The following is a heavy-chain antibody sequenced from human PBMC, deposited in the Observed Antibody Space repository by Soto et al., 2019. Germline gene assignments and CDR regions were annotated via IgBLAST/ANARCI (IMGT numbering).Heavy chain of an antibody. Sequence: AGESLKISCEASGYSFTSYWIAWVRQMPGIGLEWMGIIYPGDSDTRYSPSFQGQVTISADKSVSTAYLQWSSLKASDTAMYYCARLKLKLRLDYYGMDIWGQGTTVTVSS. CDR1: GYSFTSYW. CDR2: IYPGDSDT. D-gene: IGHD1-7*01. V-gene: IGHV5-51*01. CDR3: ARLKLKLRLDYYGMDI. J-gene: IGHJ6*02.